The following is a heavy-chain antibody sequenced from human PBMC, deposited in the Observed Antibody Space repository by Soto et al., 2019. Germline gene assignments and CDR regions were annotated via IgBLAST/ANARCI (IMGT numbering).Heavy chain of an antibody. CDR3: VVGAYQLLFH. Sequence: PSETLSLTCTVSGGSISSGGYYWSWIRQHPGKGLEWIGYIYYSGSTYYNPSLKSRVTISVDTSKNQFSLKLSSVTAADTAVYYCVVGAYQLLFHWGQGTLVTLSS. V-gene: IGHV4-31*03. CDR1: GGSISSGGYY. D-gene: IGHD2-2*01. CDR2: IYYSGST. J-gene: IGHJ4*02.